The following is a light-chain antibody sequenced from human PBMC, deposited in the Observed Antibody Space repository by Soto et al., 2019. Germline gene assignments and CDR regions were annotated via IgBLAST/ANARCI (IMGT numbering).Light chain of an antibody. CDR2: GAS. J-gene: IGKJ5*01. CDR3: QQYGSSPPIT. V-gene: IGKV3-15*01. CDR1: QSVSSN. Sequence: EIVMTQSPATLSVSPGARAPLSCRASQSVSSNLAWYQQKPGQAPRLLIYGASTRATGIPARFSGSGSGTDFTLTISSLEPEDFAVYYCQQYGSSPPITFGQGTRLEIK.